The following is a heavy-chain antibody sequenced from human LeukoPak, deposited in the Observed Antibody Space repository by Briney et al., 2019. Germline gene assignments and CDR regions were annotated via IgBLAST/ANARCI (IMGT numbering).Heavy chain of an antibody. CDR3: AKWGDFWTGLNNWYFEL. Sequence: PGGSLRLSCGASGFTFSGYAMDWVRQAPGKGLEWLGVISYDGSNQYYADSVKGRFTISRDNSKNTHYLQMSSLTAEDTAVYYCAKWGDFWTGLNNWYFELWGRGTLVTVSS. CDR1: GFTFSGYA. CDR2: ISYDGSNQ. D-gene: IGHD3/OR15-3a*01. V-gene: IGHV3-30*07. J-gene: IGHJ2*01.